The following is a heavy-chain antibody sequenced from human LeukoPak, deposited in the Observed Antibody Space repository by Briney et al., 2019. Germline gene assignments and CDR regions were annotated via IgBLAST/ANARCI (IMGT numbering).Heavy chain of an antibody. CDR3: VKSGGYGLIDY. CDR1: GGSISSSSYY. Sequence: KPSETLSLTCTVSGGSISSSSYYWGWIRQPPGKGLEWIGNIYYTGSTYYNASLQSRVTISMDMSKNQFSLGLSSVTAADTAMYYCVKSGGYGLIDYWGQGTLVTVSS. D-gene: IGHD6-19*01. CDR2: IYYTGST. J-gene: IGHJ4*02. V-gene: IGHV4-39*01.